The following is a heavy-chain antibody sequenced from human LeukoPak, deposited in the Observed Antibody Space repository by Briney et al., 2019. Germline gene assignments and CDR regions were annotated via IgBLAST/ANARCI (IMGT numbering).Heavy chain of an antibody. CDR1: GVSIGTYY. Sequence: SETLSLTCTVSGVSIGTYYWSWIRQPPGKGLEWIGYIYTGGNTKYNPSLKSRVIISVDTSKNQFSLKLSSVTAADTAVYYCARQTNYMDVWGKGTTVTVS. CDR2: IYTGGNT. J-gene: IGHJ6*03. CDR3: ARQTNYMDV. V-gene: IGHV4-4*09.